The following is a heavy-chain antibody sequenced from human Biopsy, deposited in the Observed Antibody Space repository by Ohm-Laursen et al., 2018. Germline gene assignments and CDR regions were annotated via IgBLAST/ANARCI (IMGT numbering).Heavy chain of an antibody. V-gene: IGHV4-59*01. J-gene: IGHJ3*02. CDR3: ARGEAGVYDALDI. D-gene: IGHD5/OR15-5a*01. CDR2: ISDSGST. CDR1: GGSISSYY. Sequence: GTLSLTCTVSGGSISSYYWSWTRQPPGKGLEWIGYISDSGSTNSNPSLKSRVTVSVAVDTSKSQFSLRLSSVTAADTAMYYCARGEAGVYDALDIWGQGTMVIASS.